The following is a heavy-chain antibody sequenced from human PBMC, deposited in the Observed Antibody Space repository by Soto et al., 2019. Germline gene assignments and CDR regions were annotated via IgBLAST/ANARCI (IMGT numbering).Heavy chain of an antibody. D-gene: IGHD4-17*01. CDR1: GGSFSGYY. V-gene: IGHV4-34*01. Sequence: SETLSLTCAVYGGSFSGYYWSWIRQPPGKGLEWIGEINHSGSTNYNPSLKSRVTISVDTSKNQFSLKLSSVTAADTAVYYCARGGGGDYVGVGNWFDPWGQGTLVTVSS. CDR3: ARGGGGDYVGVGNWFDP. CDR2: INHSGST. J-gene: IGHJ5*02.